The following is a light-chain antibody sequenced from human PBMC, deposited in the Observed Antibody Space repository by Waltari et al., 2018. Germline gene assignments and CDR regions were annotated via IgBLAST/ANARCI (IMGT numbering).Light chain of an antibody. CDR3: AAWDDSLNGPL. CDR2: SNN. J-gene: IGLJ2*01. V-gene: IGLV1-44*01. Sequence: QSVLTQPPSASGTPGQRVTISCSGSSSNIGSNTVNWYQQLPGTAPKLLIYSNNPRPSGVPDRFSGSKSGTSASLDISGLQSEDEADYYCAAWDDSLNGPLFGGWTKLTVL. CDR1: SSNIGSNT.